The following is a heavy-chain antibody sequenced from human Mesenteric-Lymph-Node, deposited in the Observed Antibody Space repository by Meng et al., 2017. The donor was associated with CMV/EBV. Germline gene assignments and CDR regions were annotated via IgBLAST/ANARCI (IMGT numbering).Heavy chain of an antibody. J-gene: IGHJ4*02. CDR3: ARGSSYDILTGYFDY. D-gene: IGHD3-9*01. CDR1: GGSLSGYY. V-gene: IGHV4-34*01. CDR2: INHSGST. Sequence: VQFNPWGAGLLKPSETLSVTCAVYGGSLSGYYWNWIRQSPEKGLEWIGEINHSGSTTYNPSFTSRIIISVDTSTNQISLNMSSVTAADTAVYYCARGSSYDILTGYFDYWGQGALVTVSS.